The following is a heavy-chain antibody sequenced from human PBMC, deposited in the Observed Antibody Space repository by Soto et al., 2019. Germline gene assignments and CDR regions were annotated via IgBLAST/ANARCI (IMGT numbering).Heavy chain of an antibody. CDR2: IFYSGIN. D-gene: IGHD3-10*01. J-gene: IGHJ5*02. CDR3: ARGRTYYDP. CDR1: RGSISSGAYY. V-gene: IGHV4-31*03. Sequence: TSETLSLTCTVSRGSISSGAYYGSWLRHHPGKGLEWIGSIFYSGINHYNPSLKSRCSMSVDTSKRHFSLRLSFATVADTDVYYCARGRTYYDPWGQGTLVTVSS.